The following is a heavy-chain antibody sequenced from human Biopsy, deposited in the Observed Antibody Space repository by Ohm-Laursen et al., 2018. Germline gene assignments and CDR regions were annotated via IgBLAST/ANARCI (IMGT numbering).Heavy chain of an antibody. Sequence: PSDTLSLTCTVSGGSFTGHYWTWIRQPPGEGLEGIGHISHTGYTSYKSSLKSRVTISLDTSRKHFSLRLTALAAADTAVYYCARGSNEYGGLYFPHWGQGTLVTVSS. CDR1: GGSFTGHY. D-gene: IGHD4-23*01. CDR2: ISHTGYT. V-gene: IGHV4-59*11. J-gene: IGHJ1*01. CDR3: ARGSNEYGGLYFPH.